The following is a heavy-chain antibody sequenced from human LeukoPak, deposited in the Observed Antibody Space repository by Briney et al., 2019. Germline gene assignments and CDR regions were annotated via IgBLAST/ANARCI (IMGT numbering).Heavy chain of an antibody. CDR2: IGTTGDT. D-gene: IGHD4-17*01. CDR1: GFTFSSHD. V-gene: IGHV3-13*01. Sequence: GGSLRLSCAASGFTFSSHDMHWVRQATGKGLEWVSAIGTTGDTYYPGSVKGRFTISRENAKNSLYLQMNSLRAGDTAVYYCAKEDHDYGALDYWGQGTLVTVSS. J-gene: IGHJ4*02. CDR3: AKEDHDYGALDY.